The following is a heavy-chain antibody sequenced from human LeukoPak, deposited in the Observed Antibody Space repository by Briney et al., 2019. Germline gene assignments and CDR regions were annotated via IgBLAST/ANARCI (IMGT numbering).Heavy chain of an antibody. Sequence: SETLSLTCTVSGGSISSYYWSWIRQPPGKGLEWIGYIYYSGSINYNPSLKSRVTISVDTSKNQFSLKLSSVTAADTAVYYCARAPVTGGPFDYWGQGTLVTVSS. CDR2: IYYSGSI. J-gene: IGHJ4*02. V-gene: IGHV4-59*01. D-gene: IGHD7-27*01. CDR1: GGSISSYY. CDR3: ARAPVTGGPFDY.